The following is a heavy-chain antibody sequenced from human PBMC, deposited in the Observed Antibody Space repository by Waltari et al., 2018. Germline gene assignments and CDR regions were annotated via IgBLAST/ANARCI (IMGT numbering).Heavy chain of an antibody. CDR2: IYHSGST. CDR3: ARPVMGPLSYFDY. D-gene: IGHD2-15*01. J-gene: IGHJ4*02. V-gene: IGHV4-38-2*01. Sequence: QVQLQESGPGLVKPSETLSLTCAVSGYSISSGYYWGWIRQPPGKGLEWIGSIYHSGSTYYNPSLKSRVTISVDTSKTQFSLKLSSVTAADTAVYYCARPVMGPLSYFDYWGQGTLVTVSS. CDR1: GYSISSGYY.